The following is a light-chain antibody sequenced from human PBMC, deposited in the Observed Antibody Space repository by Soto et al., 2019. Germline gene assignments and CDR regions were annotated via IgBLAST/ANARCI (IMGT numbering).Light chain of an antibody. V-gene: IGKV1-8*01. Sequence: AIRMTQSPSSFSASTGDRVTITCRASQGISSYLAWYQQKPGKAPKLLIYAASTLQSGVPSRFSGSGSGTDFTLTLSCLQSEDFATYYCQHYYSYPWTFGQGTKVEIK. CDR3: QHYYSYPWT. CDR2: AAS. J-gene: IGKJ1*01. CDR1: QGISSY.